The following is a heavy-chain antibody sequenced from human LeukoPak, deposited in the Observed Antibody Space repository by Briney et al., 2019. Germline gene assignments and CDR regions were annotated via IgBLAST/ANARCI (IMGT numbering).Heavy chain of an antibody. D-gene: IGHD6-13*01. CDR2: ISGSGGST. CDR3: AKGTGSFLDYYYYYMDV. Sequence: GGSLRLSCAASGFTFGSYAMSWVRQAPGKGLEWLSAISGSGGSTYYADSVKGRFTISRDNSKNTLYLQMNSLRAEDTAVYYCAKGTGSFLDYYYYYMDVWGKGTTVTVSS. V-gene: IGHV3-23*01. CDR1: GFTFGSYA. J-gene: IGHJ6*03.